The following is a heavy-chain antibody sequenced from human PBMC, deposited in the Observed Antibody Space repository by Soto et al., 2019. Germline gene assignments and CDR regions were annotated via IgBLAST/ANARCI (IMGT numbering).Heavy chain of an antibody. CDR1: GFTFSDYY. J-gene: IGHJ4*02. CDR3: ARDPYYYDSSGNLFDY. D-gene: IGHD3-22*01. CDR2: ISSGSRYT. V-gene: IGHV3-11*05. Sequence: PGGSLRLSCAASGFTFSDYYMSWIRQAPGKGLEWVSYISSGSRYTNYADSVKGRFAISRDNAKNSLYLQMNSLRAEDTAVYYCARDPYYYDSSGNLFDYWGQGIMVTVSS.